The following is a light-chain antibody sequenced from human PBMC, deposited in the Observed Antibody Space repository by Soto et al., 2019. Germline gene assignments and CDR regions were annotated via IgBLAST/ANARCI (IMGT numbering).Light chain of an antibody. CDR1: SSDIGTYNY. V-gene: IGLV2-14*03. J-gene: IGLJ2*01. CDR2: DIS. CDR3: SSYTSRSTVI. Sequence: QSALTQPASVSGSPGQSITISCTGTSSDIGTYNYVSWYQQHPGRAPKLMIYDISNRPSGVSNRFSGSKSGNTASLTISGLQAEYEADNYFSSYTSRSTVIFGGGTQLTVL.